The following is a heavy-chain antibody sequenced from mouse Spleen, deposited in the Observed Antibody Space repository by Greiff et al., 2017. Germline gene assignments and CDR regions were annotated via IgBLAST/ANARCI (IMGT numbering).Heavy chain of an antibody. CDR3: ARNKGDGNYEGYAMDY. V-gene: IGHV2-2*02. J-gene: IGHJ4*01. CDR2: IWSGGST. Sequence: VQLQQSGPGLVQPSQSLSITCTVSGFSLTSYGVHWVRQSPGKGLEWLGVIWSGGSTDYNAAFISRLSISKDNSKSQVFFKMNSLQANDTAIYYCARNKGDGNYEGYAMDYWGQGTSVTVSS. CDR1: GFSLTSYG. D-gene: IGHD2-1*01.